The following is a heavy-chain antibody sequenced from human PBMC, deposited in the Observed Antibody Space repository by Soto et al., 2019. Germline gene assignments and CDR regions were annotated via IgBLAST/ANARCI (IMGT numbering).Heavy chain of an antibody. CDR2: MNPSTGNT. J-gene: IGHJ4*02. Sequence: ASVKVSCKASGYTFTTYGIHWVRQATGQGLEWMGWMNPSTGNTGYAQQFLGRVTMTRDTSISTAYMELSSLRSEDTAVYYCASGRFGEWLLKYWRQGTLVTVSS. D-gene: IGHD3-3*01. V-gene: IGHV1-8*01. CDR3: ASGRFGEWLLKY. CDR1: GYTFTTYG.